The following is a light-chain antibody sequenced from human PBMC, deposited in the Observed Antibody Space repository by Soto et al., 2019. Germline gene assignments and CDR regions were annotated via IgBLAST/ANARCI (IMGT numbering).Light chain of an antibody. Sequence: EIVLTQSPGTLSISPGERATLSCTASQSLRSNFLAWYQQKPGQAPSLLIYDASSRAAGIPDRFSGSGSVTDFTLTITRLEPEDFAVYHCQQYDGSPRTFGQGTKVEIK. CDR2: DAS. J-gene: IGKJ1*01. V-gene: IGKV3-20*01. CDR3: QQYDGSPRT. CDR1: QSLRSNF.